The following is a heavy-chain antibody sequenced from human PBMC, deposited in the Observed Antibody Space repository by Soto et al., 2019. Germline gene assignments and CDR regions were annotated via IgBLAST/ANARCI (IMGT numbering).Heavy chain of an antibody. CDR2: IYWDDDK. D-gene: IGHD3-22*01. CDR3: AHRQAMIGLEDAFDI. CDR1: GFSLSTSGVG. Sequence: QITLKESGPTLVKPTQTLTLTCTFSGFSLSTSGVGVGWIRQPPGKALEWLALIYWDDDKRYSPSLKSRLTITKDTSKNQVVLTMTNMDPVDTATYCCAHRQAMIGLEDAFDIWGQGTMVTVSS. V-gene: IGHV2-5*02. J-gene: IGHJ3*02.